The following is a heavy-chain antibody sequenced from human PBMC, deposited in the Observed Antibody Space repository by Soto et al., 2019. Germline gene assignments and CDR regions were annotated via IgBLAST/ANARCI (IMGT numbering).Heavy chain of an antibody. CDR2: ISSTTNYI. Sequence: GGSLGLSSASSGFTFTRYSMNWVRQAPGKGLEWVSSISSTTNYIYYGDSMKGRFTISRDNGKNSLYLEIHSLRAEDTAVYYCARESEDLTSNFDYWGQGTLVPSPQ. CDR3: ARESEDLTSNFDY. V-gene: IGHV3-21*06. J-gene: IGHJ4*02. CDR1: GFTFTRYS.